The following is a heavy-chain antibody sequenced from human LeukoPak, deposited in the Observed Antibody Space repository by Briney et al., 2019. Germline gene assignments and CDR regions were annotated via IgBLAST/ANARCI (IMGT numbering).Heavy chain of an antibody. J-gene: IGHJ5*02. CDR1: GFTFSSYA. CDR2: ISGSGGST. V-gene: IGHV3-23*01. Sequence: AGGSLRLSCAASGFTFSSYAMSWVRQAPGKGLEWVSAISGSGGSTYYADSVKGRFTISRDNSKNTLYLQMNSLRAEDTAVYYCAKDPVLWFGPLDNWFDPWGQGTLVTVSS. D-gene: IGHD3-10*01. CDR3: AKDPVLWFGPLDNWFDP.